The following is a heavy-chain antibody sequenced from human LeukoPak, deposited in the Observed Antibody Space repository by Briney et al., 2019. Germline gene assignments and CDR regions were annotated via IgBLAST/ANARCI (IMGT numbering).Heavy chain of an antibody. Sequence: GGSLRLSCAASGFTFSSYAMNWVRQAPGKGLEWVSSISSSSSYIYYADSVKGRFTISRDNAKNSLYLQMNSLRAEDTAVYYCARETLMVRGKYYYYYMDVWGKGTTVTISS. D-gene: IGHD3-10*01. J-gene: IGHJ6*03. CDR3: ARETLMVRGKYYYYYMDV. V-gene: IGHV3-21*01. CDR1: GFTFSSYA. CDR2: ISSSSSYI.